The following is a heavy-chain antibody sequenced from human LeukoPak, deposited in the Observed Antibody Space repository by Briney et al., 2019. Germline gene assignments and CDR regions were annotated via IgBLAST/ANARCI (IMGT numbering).Heavy chain of an antibody. CDR1: GYTFTSYG. CDR2: ISAYNGNT. Sequence: GASVKVSCKASGYTFTSYGISWVRQAPGQGLEWMGWISAYNGNTDYAQKLQGRVTMTEDTSTDTAYMELSSLRSEDTAVYYCATDCRYYYDSSGYYYCVWGQGTLVTVSS. D-gene: IGHD3-22*01. CDR3: ATDCRYYYDSSGYYYCV. V-gene: IGHV1-18*01. J-gene: IGHJ4*02.